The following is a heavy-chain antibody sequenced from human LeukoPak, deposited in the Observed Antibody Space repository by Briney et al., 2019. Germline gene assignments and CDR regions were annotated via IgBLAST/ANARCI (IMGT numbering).Heavy chain of an antibody. CDR1: GGTFSSYA. V-gene: IGHV1-69*04. CDR3: AAPHNDYYDRSGYQG. Sequence: SVKVSCKASGGTFSSYAISWVRQAPGQGLEWMGRIIPILGIANYAQKFQGRVTITADKSTSTAYMELSSLRSEDTAVYYCAAPHNDYYDRSGYQGWGQGTLVTVSS. D-gene: IGHD3-22*01. J-gene: IGHJ4*02. CDR2: IIPILGIA.